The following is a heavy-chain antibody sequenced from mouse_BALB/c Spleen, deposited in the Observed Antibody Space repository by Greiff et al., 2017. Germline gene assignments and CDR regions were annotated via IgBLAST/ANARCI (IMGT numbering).Heavy chain of an antibody. CDR3: ARPIYDGYPAWFAY. V-gene: IGHV2-2*02. CDR2: IWSGGST. Sequence: QVHVKQSGPGLVQPSQSLSITCTVSGFSLTSYGVHWVRQSPGKGLEWLGVIWSGGSTDYNAAFISRLSISKDNSKSQVFFKMNSLQANDTAIYYCARPIYDGYPAWFAYCGQGTLVTVSA. J-gene: IGHJ3*01. CDR1: GFSLTSYG. D-gene: IGHD2-3*01.